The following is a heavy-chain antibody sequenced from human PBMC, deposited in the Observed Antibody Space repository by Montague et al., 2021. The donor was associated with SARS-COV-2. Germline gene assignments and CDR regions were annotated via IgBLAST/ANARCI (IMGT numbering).Heavy chain of an antibody. CDR2: VHYTGST. Sequence: SETLSLTCEVSGDSISSYYWSWIRQSPGKGLEWIGYVHYTGSTKYTPSLKTRVTLSLDTPKNHFSLKLRSVTAADTAIYYCARAQDPCSIANCANYFEVWGQGALVTVSS. CDR3: ARAQDPCSIANCANYFEV. V-gene: IGHV4-59*01. D-gene: IGHD1-1*01. J-gene: IGHJ4*02. CDR1: GDSISSYY.